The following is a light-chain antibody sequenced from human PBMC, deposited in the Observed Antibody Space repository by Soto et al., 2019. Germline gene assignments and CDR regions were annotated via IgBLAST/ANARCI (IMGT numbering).Light chain of an antibody. CDR3: QQYGSSPGT. CDR1: QSVSSSY. V-gene: IGKV3-20*01. J-gene: IGKJ1*01. Sequence: EIVLTQSPGTLSLSPGERATLSCRASQSVSSSYLAWYQQKPGQAPRLLIYGASSRAPGIPDRFSGSGSGTDFTLTLSRLEPEDFAVYYCQQYGSSPGTFGQGTKVDIK. CDR2: GAS.